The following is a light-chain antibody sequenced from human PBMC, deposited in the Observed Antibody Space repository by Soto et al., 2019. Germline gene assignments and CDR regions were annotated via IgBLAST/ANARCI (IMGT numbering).Light chain of an antibody. J-gene: IGLJ2*01. CDR1: GSNVGGFDY. CDR2: EVT. CDR3: SSYTSSATWV. V-gene: IGLV2-14*03. Sequence: QSALTQPASVSGSPGQSITISCTGTGSNVGGFDYVSWYQQHPGKAPKLMIYEVTNRPSGVSDRFSGFKSGNTASLTISGLQNDDEADYYCSSYTSSATWVFGGGTKLTVL.